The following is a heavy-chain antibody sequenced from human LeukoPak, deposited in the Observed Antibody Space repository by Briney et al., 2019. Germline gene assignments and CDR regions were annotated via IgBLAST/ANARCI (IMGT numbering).Heavy chain of an antibody. D-gene: IGHD1-26*01. Sequence: SETLSLTCTVSGVSFSSYYWTWIRQPAGKGLEWIGRIYSSGNTNYNPSLESRVTMSIDTSKKQISLKLTSVTAADTSVYYCARERGNLRGDAFDIWGQGTMVTVSS. CDR3: ARERGNLRGDAFDI. CDR1: GVSFSSYY. J-gene: IGHJ3*02. V-gene: IGHV4-4*07. CDR2: IYSSGNT.